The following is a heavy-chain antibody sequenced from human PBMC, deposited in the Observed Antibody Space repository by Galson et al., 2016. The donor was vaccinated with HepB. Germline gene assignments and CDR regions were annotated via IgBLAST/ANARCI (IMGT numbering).Heavy chain of an antibody. V-gene: IGHV3-30-3*01. Sequence: SLRLSCAASGFTFSNYAMYWVRQAPGKGLEWVAVISYDGSNKYYADSVKGRFTISRDNSKNTLYLQMNSRRAEDTAVYYCARDTRPYSNLRHGMDVWGQGTTVTVSS. J-gene: IGHJ6*02. D-gene: IGHD4-11*01. CDR2: ISYDGSNK. CDR1: GFTFSNYA. CDR3: ARDTRPYSNLRHGMDV.